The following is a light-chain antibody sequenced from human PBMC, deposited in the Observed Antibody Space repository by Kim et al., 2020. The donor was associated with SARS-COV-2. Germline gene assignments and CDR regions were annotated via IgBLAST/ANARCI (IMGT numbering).Light chain of an antibody. CDR1: QSVSSS. CDR3: QQRNNWPPIT. CDR2: DAS. Sequence: SPGERATLSCRASQSVSSSLAWYQQKPGQAPRLLIYDASNRATGIPARFSGSGSGTDFTLTISSLEPEDFAVYYCQQRNNWPPITFGQGTRLEIK. J-gene: IGKJ5*01. V-gene: IGKV3-11*01.